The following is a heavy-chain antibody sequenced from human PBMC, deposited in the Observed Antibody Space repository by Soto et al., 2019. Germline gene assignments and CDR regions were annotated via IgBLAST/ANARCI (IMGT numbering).Heavy chain of an antibody. J-gene: IGHJ6*02. CDR2: LDGAGGST. D-gene: IGHD3-10*01. CDR1: GVTFSDFA. CDR3: AAPRDEYGSGVSWFTYGMDI. Sequence: GGSLRLSCLASGVTFSDFAMTWVRHVPGRGLEWVASLDGAGGSTYYAESVRGRFSISRDNSQNTLFLQMKRLTVDDTAIYYCAAPRDEYGSGVSWFTYGMDIWGQGTTVTVSS. V-gene: IGHV3-23*01.